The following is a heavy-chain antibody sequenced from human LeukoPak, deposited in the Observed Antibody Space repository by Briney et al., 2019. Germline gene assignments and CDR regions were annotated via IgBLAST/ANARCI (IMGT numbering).Heavy chain of an antibody. D-gene: IGHD6-19*01. J-gene: IGHJ4*02. CDR2: MPYDGGDK. Sequence: PGESLRLSCAASGFTVSSNYMSWVRQAPGKGLEWVAFMPYDGGDKYYADSVKGRLTISRDNSKNTLYLQMNSLRAEDTAVYYCAKDRRLSGWYFDTWGQGTLVTVSS. CDR3: AKDRRLSGWYFDT. V-gene: IGHV3-30*02. CDR1: GFTVSSNY.